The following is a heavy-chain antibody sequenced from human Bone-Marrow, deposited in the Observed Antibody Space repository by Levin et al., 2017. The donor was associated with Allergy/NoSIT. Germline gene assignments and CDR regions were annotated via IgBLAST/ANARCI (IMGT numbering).Heavy chain of an antibody. V-gene: IGHV5-51*01. J-gene: IGHJ4*02. D-gene: IGHD3-22*01. CDR2: IYPGDSDT. CDR3: ARSYYYDGRVFSSPTN. Sequence: GESLKISCRASGYNFTMYWIGWVRQMPGKGLEWMGIIYPGDSDTRYSPSFEDQVTMSVDKSINIAYMQWNSLKASDTAMYYCARSYYYDGRVFSSPTNWGQGTLVTVSS. CDR1: GYNFTMYW.